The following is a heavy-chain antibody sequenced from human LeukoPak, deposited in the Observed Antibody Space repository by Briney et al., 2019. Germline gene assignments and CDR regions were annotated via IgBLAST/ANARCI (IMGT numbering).Heavy chain of an antibody. CDR2: IKQDGSEK. D-gene: IGHD2-2*01. J-gene: IGHJ4*02. CDR3: ARGGSSTSCYSQ. CDR1: GFTFSAYW. Sequence: GGSLRLSCAASGFTFSAYWMSWVRQAPGKGLEWVANIKQDGSEKYYVDSVKGRFSISRDNAKNSLYLQMNSLKAEDTAVYFCARGGSSTSCYSQWGQGTLVTVSS. V-gene: IGHV3-7*01.